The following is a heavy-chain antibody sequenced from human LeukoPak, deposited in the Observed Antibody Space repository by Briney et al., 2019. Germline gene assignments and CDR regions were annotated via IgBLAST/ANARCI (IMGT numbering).Heavy chain of an antibody. V-gene: IGHV3-48*04. Sequence: GVSLRLSCAASGFTFSSYSMNWVRQAPGKGLEWVSYISSSSSTVYYADSVKGRFTISRVNAKNSLCLQMNSLRAEDTAVYYCARGIAVAGSDYWGQGTLVTVSS. CDR2: ISSSSSTV. D-gene: IGHD6-19*01. CDR1: GFTFSSYS. CDR3: ARGIAVAGSDY. J-gene: IGHJ4*02.